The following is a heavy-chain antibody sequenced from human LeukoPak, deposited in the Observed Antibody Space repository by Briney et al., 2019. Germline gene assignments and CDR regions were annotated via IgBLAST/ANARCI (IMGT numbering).Heavy chain of an antibody. CDR2: IHRSGST. V-gene: IGHV4-4*07. CDR1: GGSNSGDY. Sequence: PSETLSLTCTMSGGSNSGDYGSWVRQPAGEGLEWIGRIHRSGSTYYNPSLKSRVTMSADTSKNQISLKVNSVTAADTAVYFCARGYGSGSHSTWGQGTLVTVSS. J-gene: IGHJ5*02. CDR3: ARGYGSGSHST. D-gene: IGHD3-10*01.